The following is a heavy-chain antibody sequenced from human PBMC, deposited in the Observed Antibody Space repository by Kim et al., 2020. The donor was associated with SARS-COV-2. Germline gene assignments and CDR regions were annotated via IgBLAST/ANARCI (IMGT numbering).Heavy chain of an antibody. CDR3: ARCGSWEPFDY. D-gene: IGHD1-26*01. V-gene: IGHV5-51*01. Sequence: TRDSPAFQGQDTITADKSISTAYLQWSSLKASDTAMYYCARCGSWEPFDYWGQGTLVTVSS. CDR2: T. J-gene: IGHJ4*02.